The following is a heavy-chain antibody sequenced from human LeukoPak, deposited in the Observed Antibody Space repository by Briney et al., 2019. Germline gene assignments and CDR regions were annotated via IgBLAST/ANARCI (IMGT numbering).Heavy chain of an antibody. CDR2: INPNSGGT. Sequence: ASVKVSCKASGYTFTGYYMYWVRQAPGQGLEWMGWINPNSGGTNYAQKFQGWVTMTRDTSISTAYMELSRLRSADTAVYYCAKAAGMGPYPVDYFDYWGQGTLVTVSS. CDR1: GYTFTGYY. CDR3: AKAAGMGPYPVDYFDY. V-gene: IGHV1-2*04. J-gene: IGHJ4*02. D-gene: IGHD4-23*01.